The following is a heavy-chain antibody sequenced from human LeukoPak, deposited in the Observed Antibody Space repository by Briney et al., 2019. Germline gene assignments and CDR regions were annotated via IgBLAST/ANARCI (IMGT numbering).Heavy chain of an antibody. V-gene: IGHV3-53*01. CDR3: ARTFRYYGSGSSYYFDY. Sequence: GGSLRLSCAASGFTVSSNYMSWVRQAPGKGLEWVSVIYSGGSTYYADSVKGRFTISRDNSKNTLYLQMNSLRAEDTAVYYCARTFRYYGSGSSYYFDYWGQGTLVTVSS. J-gene: IGHJ4*02. CDR1: GFTVSSNY. CDR2: IYSGGST. D-gene: IGHD3-10*01.